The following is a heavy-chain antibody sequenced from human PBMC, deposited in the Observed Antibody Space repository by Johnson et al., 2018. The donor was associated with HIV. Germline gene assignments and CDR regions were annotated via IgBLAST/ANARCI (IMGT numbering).Heavy chain of an antibody. D-gene: IGHD2-8*01. CDR1: GFMFSYYA. CDR2: MSHDGTNK. CDR3: ARDNIVLMVGGAFDI. J-gene: IGHJ3*02. Sequence: QMLLVESGGGLVQPGRSLRLSCAASGFMFSYYAMHWVRQAPGKGLEWVAVMSHDGTNKYYVDSVKGRFAISRDNSKNTLFLQMNSLRAEDTAVYYCARDNIVLMVGGAFDIWGQGTMVTVSS. V-gene: IGHV3-30*09.